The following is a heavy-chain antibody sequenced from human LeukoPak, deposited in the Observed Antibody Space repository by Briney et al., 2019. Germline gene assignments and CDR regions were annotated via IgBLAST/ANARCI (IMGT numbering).Heavy chain of an antibody. CDR1: GGSITTYY. CDR2: IYHSGST. CDR3: ARVYGSGSYSSYYFDY. V-gene: IGHV4-38-2*01. Sequence: PSETLSLTCALSGGSITTYYWNWIRQSPGKGLEWIGSIYHSGSTYYNPSLKSRVTISVDTSKNQFSLKLSSVTAADTAVYYCARVYGSGSYSSYYFDYWGQGTLVTVSS. D-gene: IGHD3-10*01. J-gene: IGHJ4*02.